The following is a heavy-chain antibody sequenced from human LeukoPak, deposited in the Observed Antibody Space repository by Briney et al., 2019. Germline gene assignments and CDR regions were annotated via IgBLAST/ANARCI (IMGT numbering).Heavy chain of an antibody. Sequence: ASVKVSCKASGYTFTSYDIDWVRQAPGQGLEWMGRINPNSGGTNYAQKFQGRVTMTRDTSISTAYMELSRLRSDDTAVYYCARLSSGYYYDYWGQGTLVTVSS. CDR3: ARLSSGYYYDY. J-gene: IGHJ4*02. CDR1: GYTFTSYD. CDR2: INPNSGGT. D-gene: IGHD3-22*01. V-gene: IGHV1-2*06.